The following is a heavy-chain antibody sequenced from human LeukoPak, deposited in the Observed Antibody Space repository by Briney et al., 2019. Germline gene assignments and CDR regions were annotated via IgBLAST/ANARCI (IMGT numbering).Heavy chain of an antibody. CDR2: ISAYNGNT. Sequence: GASVKVSCKASGYTFTSYGISWVRQAPGQGLEWMGWISAYNGNTNYAQKLQGRVTMTTDTSTSTAYMELRSLRSDDTAVYYCARDTETYDYVWGSYRYFDYWGQGTLVTASS. J-gene: IGHJ4*02. CDR1: GYTFTSYG. CDR3: ARDTETYDYVWGSYRYFDY. V-gene: IGHV1-18*01. D-gene: IGHD3-16*02.